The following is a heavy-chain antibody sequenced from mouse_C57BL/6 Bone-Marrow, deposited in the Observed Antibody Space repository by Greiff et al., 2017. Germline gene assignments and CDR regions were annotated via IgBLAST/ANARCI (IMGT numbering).Heavy chain of an antibody. CDR2: INSDGGST. Sequence: EVKLVESGGGLVQPGESLKLSCESNEYEFPSHDMSWVRKTPEKSLELVAAINSDGGSTYYPDTMERRFIISRDNTKKTLYLQMSRLRSEDAALYYCARRPTGTRDYWGQGTTLTVSS. D-gene: IGHD4-1*02. V-gene: IGHV5-2*01. CDR3: ARRPTGTRDY. J-gene: IGHJ2*01. CDR1: EYEFPSHD.